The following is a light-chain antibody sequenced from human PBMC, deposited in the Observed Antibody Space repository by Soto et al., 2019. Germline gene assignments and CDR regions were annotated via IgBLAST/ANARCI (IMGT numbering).Light chain of an antibody. CDR2: GAS. CDR3: LQYNDWPPKQYT. V-gene: IGKV3-15*01. CDR1: QSVSSD. J-gene: IGKJ2*01. Sequence: EIVMTQSPASLSVSPGERVTLSWRASQSVSSDLDWYQYKLGQAPRLLIYGASTRATGTPARFSGSGSGTEFSLSISSLQSEDFAVYYCLQYNDWPPKQYTFGQGTKLEIK.